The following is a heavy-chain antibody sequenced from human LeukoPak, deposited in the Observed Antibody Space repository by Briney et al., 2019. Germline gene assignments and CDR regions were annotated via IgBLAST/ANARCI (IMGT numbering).Heavy chain of an antibody. CDR2: INHRGTT. D-gene: IGHD5-18*01. CDR1: GGSFSTYY. V-gene: IGHV4-34*01. J-gene: IGHJ4*02. CDR3: ARTVAAILFDY. Sequence: SETLSLTCAVYGGSFSTYYWSWIRQPPGKGPEWIGEINHRGTTNYKPSLKSRVAISVETSKNQFSLRLSSVTAADTAVYYCARTVAAILFDYWGQGTLVTVPP.